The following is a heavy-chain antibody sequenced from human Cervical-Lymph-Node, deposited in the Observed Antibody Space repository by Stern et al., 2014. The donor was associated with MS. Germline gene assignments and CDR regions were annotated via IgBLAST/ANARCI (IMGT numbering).Heavy chain of an antibody. D-gene: IGHD2-2*01. Sequence: VQLVESGGGVVQPGRSLRLSCVASGFTFSSYGMHWVRQAPGKGLEWVAVISYDGGNKYFADSVKGRFTISRDNSKNTLYLQMNSLRAEDMAVYYCAKGDCSSTSCYPLYYFYGMDVWGQGTTVTVSS. CDR3: AKGDCSSTSCYPLYYFYGMDV. CDR2: ISYDGGNK. J-gene: IGHJ6*02. V-gene: IGHV3-30*18. CDR1: GFTFSSYG.